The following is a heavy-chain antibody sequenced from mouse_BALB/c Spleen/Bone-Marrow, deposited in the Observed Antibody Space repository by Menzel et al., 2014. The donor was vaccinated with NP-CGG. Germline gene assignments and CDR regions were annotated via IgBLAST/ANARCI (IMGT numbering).Heavy chain of an antibody. V-gene: IGHV14-3*02. CDR1: GFNIKDTY. J-gene: IGHJ2*01. Sequence: VQLQQSGAELVRPGASVKLSCTASGFNIKDTYMHWVKQRPEQGLEWIGRIDPANGNTKYDPKFQGKTTITADTSSNTAYLQLNRLTSEDTAVYYCARYDYGVFFDYWGQGTTLTVSS. CDR3: ARYDYGVFFDY. D-gene: IGHD2-4*01. CDR2: IDPANGNT.